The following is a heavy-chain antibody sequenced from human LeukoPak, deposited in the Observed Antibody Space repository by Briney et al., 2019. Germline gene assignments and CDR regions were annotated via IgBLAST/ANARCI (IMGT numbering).Heavy chain of an antibody. V-gene: IGHV3-53*01. CDR2: IFGGGST. D-gene: IGHD3-9*01. CDR1: GFTVSSNY. J-gene: IGHJ6*02. CDR3: ARASRYFDWLLPHYYYYGMDV. Sequence: GGSLRLSCAASGFTVSSNYMSWVRQAPGKGLEWVSVIFGGGSTYYADSVKGRFTISRDTFKNTVNLQMNSLRAEDTAVYYCARASRYFDWLLPHYYYYGMDVWGQGTTVTVSS.